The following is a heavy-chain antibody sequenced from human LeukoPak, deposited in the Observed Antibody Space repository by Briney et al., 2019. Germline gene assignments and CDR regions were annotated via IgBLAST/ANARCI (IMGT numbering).Heavy chain of an antibody. J-gene: IGHJ3*02. D-gene: IGHD3-16*02. CDR3: ARPHLYDYVWGSYRSSFPFDI. CDR1: GYTFTSYD. Sequence: ASVKVSCKASGYTFTSYDINWVRQAPGQGLEWMGWMKLNSGNTGYAQKFQGRVTMTRNTSISTAYMELSSLRSEDTAVYYCARPHLYDYVWGSYRSSFPFDIWGQGTMVTVSS. V-gene: IGHV1-8*01. CDR2: MKLNSGNT.